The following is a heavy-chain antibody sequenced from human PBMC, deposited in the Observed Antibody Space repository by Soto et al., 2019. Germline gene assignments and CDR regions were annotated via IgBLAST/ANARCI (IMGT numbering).Heavy chain of an antibody. CDR3: AKDPDSRSYYFDY. D-gene: IGHD3-22*01. Sequence: GGSLRLSCAASGFTFSSYGMHWVRQAPGKGLEWVAVISYDGSNKYYADSVKGRFTISRDNSKNTLYLQMNSLRAEDTAVYYCAKDPDSRSYYFDYWGQGTLVTVSS. CDR2: ISYDGSNK. J-gene: IGHJ4*02. CDR1: GFTFSSYG. V-gene: IGHV3-30*18.